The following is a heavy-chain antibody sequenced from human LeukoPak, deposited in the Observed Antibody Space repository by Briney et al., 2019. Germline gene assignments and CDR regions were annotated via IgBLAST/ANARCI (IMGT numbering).Heavy chain of an antibody. CDR2: IKQDESEK. V-gene: IGHV3-7*01. CDR3: ARLSDSISCFGFDI. D-gene: IGHD2-2*01. CDR1: GFSFSSYW. Sequence: GGSLRLSCEASGFSFSSYWMSWVRQAPGKGLEWVANIKQDESEKYYVDSVKGRFTISRGNAKKSLYLQMNSLRVEDTGVYYCARLSDSISCFGFDIWGQGTTVTVSS. J-gene: IGHJ3*02.